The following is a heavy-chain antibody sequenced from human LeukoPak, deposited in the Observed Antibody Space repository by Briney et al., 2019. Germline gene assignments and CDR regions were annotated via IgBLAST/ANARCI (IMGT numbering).Heavy chain of an antibody. D-gene: IGHD4-17*01. CDR1: GFSFSSHA. Sequence: GGSLRLSCATSGFSFSSHAMTWVRQAPGKGLEWLSAISISGDDTYYADSVKGRFTISRDNSKNTLYLQMDSLSADDTAMYYCANEIRPNDYWGQGTLVTVSS. V-gene: IGHV3-23*01. CDR3: ANEIRPNDY. CDR2: ISISGDDT. J-gene: IGHJ4*02.